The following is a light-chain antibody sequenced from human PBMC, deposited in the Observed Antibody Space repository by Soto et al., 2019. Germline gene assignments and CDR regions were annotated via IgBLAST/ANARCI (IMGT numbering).Light chain of an antibody. CDR1: QSISSW. Sequence: DIQMTQSPSTLSASVGDRVTITCRASQSISSWLAWYQQKPGKAPKLLIYDASSSESGVPSRFSGSGSGTEFTLTISSLQPDDFATYYRQQYNSYLTFGQGTKVDIK. CDR3: QQYNSYLT. J-gene: IGKJ1*01. CDR2: DAS. V-gene: IGKV1-5*01.